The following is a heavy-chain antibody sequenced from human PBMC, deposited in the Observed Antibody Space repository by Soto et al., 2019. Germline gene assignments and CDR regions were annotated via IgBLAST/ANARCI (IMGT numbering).Heavy chain of an antibody. CDR3: ARMTFGSAVTGTCEY. CDR1: GYSFTSYW. V-gene: IGHV5-51*01. Sequence: GKSLKISCKGSGYSFTSYWIGWVRQMPGKGLERMGIIYPGDSDTRYSPSFQGQVTISADKSISTAYLQWSSLKASDTAMYYCARMTFGSAVTGTCEYWDQETLV. D-gene: IGHD6-19*01. J-gene: IGHJ4*02. CDR2: IYPGDSDT.